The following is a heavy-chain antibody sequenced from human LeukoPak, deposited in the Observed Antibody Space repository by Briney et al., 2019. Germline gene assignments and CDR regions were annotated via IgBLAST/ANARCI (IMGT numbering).Heavy chain of an antibody. Sequence: GGSLRLSCAASGFTFSNYGMSWVRQAPGKGLEWVSAIGGSGGNTYYADSVKGRFTISRDKSKNTLYLQMNSLRAEDTAVYYCARVRYYYMDVWGKGTTVTVSS. V-gene: IGHV3-23*01. CDR1: GFTFSNYG. CDR2: IGGSGGNT. CDR3: ARVRYYYMDV. J-gene: IGHJ6*03.